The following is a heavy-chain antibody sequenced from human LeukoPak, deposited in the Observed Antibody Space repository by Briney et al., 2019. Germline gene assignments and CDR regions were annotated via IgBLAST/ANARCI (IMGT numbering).Heavy chain of an antibody. Sequence: SETLSLTCTVSGGSISSSSYSWGWIRQPPGKGLEWIGSIHYSGSTYYNPSLKSRVTISVDTSKNQFSLKLSSVTAADTAVYYCARRPWDWGKGLPEAFFDYWGQGTLVTVSS. D-gene: IGHD7-27*01. CDR3: ARRPWDWGKGLPEAFFDY. CDR1: GGSISSSSYS. CDR2: IHYSGST. J-gene: IGHJ4*02. V-gene: IGHV4-39*01.